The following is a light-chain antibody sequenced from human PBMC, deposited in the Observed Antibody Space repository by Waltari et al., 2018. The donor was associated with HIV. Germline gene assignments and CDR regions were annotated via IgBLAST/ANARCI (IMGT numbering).Light chain of an antibody. CDR1: SRDAGGYNY. V-gene: IGLV2-11*01. CDR2: DVS. Sequence: QSALTQPRSVSGSPGQSVTISCTGTSRDAGGYNYVSWYQQHPGKAPKLMIYDVSKRPSGVPDRFSGSKSGNTASLTISGLQAEDEADYYCCSYAGSYTLVVFGGGTKLTVL. J-gene: IGLJ2*01. CDR3: CSYAGSYTLVV.